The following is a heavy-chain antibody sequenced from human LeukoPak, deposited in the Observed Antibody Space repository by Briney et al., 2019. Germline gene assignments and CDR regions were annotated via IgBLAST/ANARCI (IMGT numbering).Heavy chain of an antibody. V-gene: IGHV4-59*01. J-gene: IGHJ4*02. CDR2: IYYSGST. CDR1: GGSISSYY. CDR3: ARARTTFYFDY. Sequence: SETLSLTCTVSGGSISSYYWSWIRQPPGEGLEWIGYIYYSGSTNYNPSLKSRVTISVDTSKNQFSLKLSSVTAADTAVYYCARARTTFYFDYWGQGTLVTVSS. D-gene: IGHD1-14*01.